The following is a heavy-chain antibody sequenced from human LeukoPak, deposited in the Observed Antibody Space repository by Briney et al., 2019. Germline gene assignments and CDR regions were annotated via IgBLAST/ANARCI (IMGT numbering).Heavy chain of an antibody. V-gene: IGHV3-21*01. D-gene: IGHD3-10*01. J-gene: IGHJ4*02. Sequence: PGGSLRLSCAASGFTFSSYSMNWVRQAPGKGLEWVSSISSSSSYIYYADSVKGRFTISRDNAKNSLYLQMNSLRAEDTAVYYCARVVWPTMVPGVMVYFDYWGQGTLVTVSS. CDR1: GFTFSSYS. CDR3: ARVVWPTMVPGVMVYFDY. CDR2: ISSSSSYI.